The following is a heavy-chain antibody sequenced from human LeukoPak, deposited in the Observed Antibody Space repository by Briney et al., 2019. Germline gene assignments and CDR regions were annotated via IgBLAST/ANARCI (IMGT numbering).Heavy chain of an antibody. CDR3: ARYDSIAFDI. CDR1: GGSISSSSYY. J-gene: IGHJ3*02. D-gene: IGHD3-3*01. Sequence: PSETLSLTCTVSGGSISSSSYYWGWIRQPPGKGLEWIGSIYYSGSTYYNPSLKSRVTISVDTSKNQSSLKLSSVTAADTAVYYCARYDSIAFDIWGQGTMVTVSS. V-gene: IGHV4-39*07. CDR2: IYYSGST.